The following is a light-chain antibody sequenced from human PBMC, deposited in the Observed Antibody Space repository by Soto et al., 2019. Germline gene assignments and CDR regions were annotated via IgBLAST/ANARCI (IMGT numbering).Light chain of an antibody. Sequence: DIQMTQSPSTLSASVGDRVTITCRASQNINSWLAWYQQKPGKAPNLLIYDASTLESGVPSRFSGSGTGTDFTLTISSLQPEDFATYYCQQGYSNPITFGQGTRLEIK. CDR3: QQGYSNPIT. CDR2: DAS. V-gene: IGKV1-5*01. CDR1: QNINSW. J-gene: IGKJ5*01.